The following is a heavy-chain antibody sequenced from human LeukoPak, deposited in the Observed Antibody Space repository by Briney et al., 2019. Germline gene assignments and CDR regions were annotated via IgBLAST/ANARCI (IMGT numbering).Heavy chain of an antibody. Sequence: SQTLSLTCAVSGGSISSGGYSWSWIRQPPGKGLEWIGYIYHGGSTYYNPSLKSRVTISVDRSKNQFSLKLSSVTAADTAVYYCARETVGFDYWGQGTLVTVSS. D-gene: IGHD4-23*01. CDR3: ARETVGFDY. CDR2: IYHGGST. J-gene: IGHJ4*02. V-gene: IGHV4-30-2*01. CDR1: GGSISSGGYS.